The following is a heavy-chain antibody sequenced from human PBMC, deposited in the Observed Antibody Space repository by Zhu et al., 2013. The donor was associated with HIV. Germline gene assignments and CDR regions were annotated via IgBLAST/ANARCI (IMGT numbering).Heavy chain of an antibody. V-gene: IGHV3-11*01. CDR3: ARDNGREYYGSGSFSN. CDR1: GFTLSDYY. D-gene: IGHD3-10*01. CDR2: ISTSGSTI. J-gene: IGHJ4*02. Sequence: VQPVESGGGLVKPGGSLRLSCAASGFTLSDYYMSWVRQAPGKGLEWISYISTSGSTIYYTDSVKGRFTISRDNAKNSLYLQMNSLRAEDTAVYYCARDNGREYYGSGSFSNWGQGNPGSPSPQ.